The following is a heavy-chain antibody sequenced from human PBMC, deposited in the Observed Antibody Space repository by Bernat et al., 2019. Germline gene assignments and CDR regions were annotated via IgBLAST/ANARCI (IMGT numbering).Heavy chain of an antibody. V-gene: IGHV5-10-1*03. CDR2: IDPSDSYT. Sequence: EVQLVQSGAEVKKPGESLRISCKGSGYGFTSYWISWVRQMPGKGLEWMGRIDPSDSYTNYSPSFQGNVTISADKSISTAYLQWSSLKASDTAMYYCARPAYYYDSSGYYYYYGMDVWGQGTTVTVSS. CDR1: GYGFTSYW. D-gene: IGHD3-22*01. CDR3: ARPAYYYDSSGYYYYYGMDV. J-gene: IGHJ6*02.